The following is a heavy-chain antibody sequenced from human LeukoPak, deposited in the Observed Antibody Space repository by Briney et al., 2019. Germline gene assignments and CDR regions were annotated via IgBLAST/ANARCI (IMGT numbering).Heavy chain of an antibody. J-gene: IGHJ4*02. Sequence: GGSLRLSCVASGFTFDDYSMHWVRQAPGKGLEWVSLISWDGRSTYYADSVKGRFTISRDNSKNSLYLQLNSLKTEDTALYYCAKDSGVGVGATTDYFDYCGQGTLVTVSS. CDR2: ISWDGRST. CDR3: AKDSGVGVGATTDYFDY. CDR1: GFTFDDYS. V-gene: IGHV3-43*01. D-gene: IGHD1-26*01.